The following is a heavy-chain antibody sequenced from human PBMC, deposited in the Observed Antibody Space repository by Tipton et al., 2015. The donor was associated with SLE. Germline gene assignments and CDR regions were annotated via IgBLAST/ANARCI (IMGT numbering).Heavy chain of an antibody. J-gene: IGHJ2*01. CDR1: GGSFSGNY. D-gene: IGHD3-22*01. CDR3: ARDNDSSGYTLWYFDL. CDR2: INHSGST. Sequence: GLVKPSETLSLTCAVYGGSFSGNYWSWIRQPPGKGLEWIGEINHSGSTNYNPSLKSRVTISVDTSKNQFSLKLSSVTAADTAVYYCARDNDSSGYTLWYFDLWGRGTLVTVSS. V-gene: IGHV4-34*01.